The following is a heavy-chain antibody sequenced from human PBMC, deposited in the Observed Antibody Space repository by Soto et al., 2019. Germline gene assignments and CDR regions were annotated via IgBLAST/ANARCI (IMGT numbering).Heavy chain of an antibody. CDR2: IYGDDDK. Sequence: QITLNESGPALVKPTQTLTLTCTFSGFSLTTSGVGVHWLRQPPGKALEWLAVIYGDDDKRYNPSLETRLTITKATSKNQVVLTMTNMDPLDTATYYCAHNPSYSTNWYNRDDWFDPWGQGTLVTVSS. CDR1: GFSLTTSGVG. J-gene: IGHJ5*02. V-gene: IGHV2-5*02. CDR3: AHNPSYSTNWYNRDDWFDP. D-gene: IGHD6-13*01.